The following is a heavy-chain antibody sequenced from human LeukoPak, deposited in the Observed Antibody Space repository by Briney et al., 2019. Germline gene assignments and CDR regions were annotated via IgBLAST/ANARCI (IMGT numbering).Heavy chain of an antibody. CDR3: TAYDFWSSFDY. CDR1: GFTFSSYA. CDR2: ITGSGGST. J-gene: IGHJ4*02. D-gene: IGHD3-3*01. Sequence: PGGSLRLSCAASGFTFSSYAMSWVRQAPGKELEWVSAITGSGGSTYYADSVKGRFTISRENSKNTLFLQMNRLRAEDTAVYYCTAYDFWSSFDYWGQGTLVTVSS. V-gene: IGHV3-23*01.